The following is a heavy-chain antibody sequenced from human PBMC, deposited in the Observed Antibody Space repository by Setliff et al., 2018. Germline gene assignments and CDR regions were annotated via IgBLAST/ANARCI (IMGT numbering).Heavy chain of an antibody. CDR3: ARLVETSTWGNWFDP. V-gene: IGHV4-34*01. Sequence: SETLSLTCTVSGGSISRYYWSWIRQPPGKGLEWIGEINHSGSTNYNPSLKSRVTISVDTSKNQFSLKLSSVTAADTAVYYCARLVETSTWGNWFDPWGQGTLVTVSS. D-gene: IGHD2-15*01. CDR2: INHSGST. J-gene: IGHJ5*02. CDR1: GGSISRYY.